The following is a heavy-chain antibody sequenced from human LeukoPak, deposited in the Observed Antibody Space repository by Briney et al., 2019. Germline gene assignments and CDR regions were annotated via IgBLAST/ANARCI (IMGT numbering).Heavy chain of an antibody. CDR3: AKIYYYENVI. Sequence: SETLSLTCSVSGASLSSYYWSWIRQPPGKGLEWIGYLFHSESTNYNPSLKSRVTISVDTSKNQFSLKLHSVTAADTAVYYCAKIYYYENVIWGQGSMVTVSS. CDR1: GASLSSYY. J-gene: IGHJ3*01. CDR2: LFHSEST. V-gene: IGHV4-59*08. D-gene: IGHD3-22*01.